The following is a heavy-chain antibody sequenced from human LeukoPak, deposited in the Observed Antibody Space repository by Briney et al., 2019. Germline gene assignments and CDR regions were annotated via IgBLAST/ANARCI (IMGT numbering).Heavy chain of an antibody. V-gene: IGHV3-30*02. CDR2: IYHDENVK. Sequence: GGSLRLSCAASGFIFGNYGMHWVRQAPGKGLEWVTFIYHDENVKYYADSVKGRFTISRENSKNTLFLQMNNLRPEDTAVYYCAKDLDGWGSYDYWGQGTLVTVSS. CDR3: AKDLDGWGSYDY. J-gene: IGHJ4*02. CDR1: GFIFGNYG. D-gene: IGHD3-10*01.